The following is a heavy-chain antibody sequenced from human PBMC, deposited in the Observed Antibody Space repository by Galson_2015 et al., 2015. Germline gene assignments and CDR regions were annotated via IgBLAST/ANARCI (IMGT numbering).Heavy chain of an antibody. D-gene: IGHD1-14*01. CDR1: GYTFTSYD. CDR2: IRAYNGHT. V-gene: IGHV1-18*01. J-gene: IGHJ1*01. Sequence: SVKVSCKASGYTFTSYDIHWVRQAPGQGLEWMGCIRAYNGHTNFAQSLQGKLTMTRDTSTTTAYMALRSLRSDDTAVFYCARDDGILSFVSRGQGSLVTVSS. CDR3: ARDDGILSFVS.